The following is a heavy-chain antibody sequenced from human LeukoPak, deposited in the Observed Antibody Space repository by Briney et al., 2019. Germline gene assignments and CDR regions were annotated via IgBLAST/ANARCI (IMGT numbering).Heavy chain of an antibody. CDR1: GGPMNINNYY. D-gene: IGHD1-1*01. V-gene: IGHV4-39*07. Sequence: SETLSLTCTVFGGPMNINNYYWAWIRQPPGKGLEWSGSIYYTGTTYYNPSLNYRVTISVDTSKNHFSLRLTSVTAADTAVYYCARDSIRVQTGTTPWGRGALVTVSS. CDR3: ARDSIRVQTGTTP. CDR2: IYYTGTT. J-gene: IGHJ5*02.